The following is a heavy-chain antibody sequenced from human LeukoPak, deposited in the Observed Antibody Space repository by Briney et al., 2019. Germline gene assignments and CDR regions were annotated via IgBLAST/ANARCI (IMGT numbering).Heavy chain of an antibody. V-gene: IGHV3-23*01. Sequence: GGSLRLSCAASGFTFSSYAMSWVRQAPGKGLEWVSAISGSGGSTHYADSVKGRFTISRDNSKNTLYLQMNSLRAEDTAVYYCAKDRYDSSGYYYRVDYWGQGTLVTVSS. D-gene: IGHD3-22*01. CDR2: ISGSGGST. CDR3: AKDRYDSSGYYYRVDY. CDR1: GFTFSSYA. J-gene: IGHJ4*02.